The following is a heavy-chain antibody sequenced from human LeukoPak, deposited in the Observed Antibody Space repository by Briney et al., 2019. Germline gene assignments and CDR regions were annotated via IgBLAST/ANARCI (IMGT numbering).Heavy chain of an antibody. J-gene: IGHJ5*02. CDR1: GGSISSYY. V-gene: IGHV4-59*01. CDR3: ARDISTVARFDP. D-gene: IGHD6-19*01. CDR2: IYYSGST. Sequence: SETLSLTCTVSGGSISSYYWSWIRQPPGKGLEWIGYIYYSGSTNYNPSLKSRVTISVDTSKNQFSLKLSSVTAADTAVYYCARDISTVARFDPWGQGTLVTVSS.